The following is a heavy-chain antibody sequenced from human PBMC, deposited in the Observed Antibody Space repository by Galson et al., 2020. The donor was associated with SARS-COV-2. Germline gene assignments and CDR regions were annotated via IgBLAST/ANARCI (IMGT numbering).Heavy chain of an antibody. CDR2: ITPTSDYI. J-gene: IGHJ4*02. Sequence: GESLKISCAASGFPFSSYSMNWVRQAPGKGLEWVSSITPTSDYIYYADSVKGRFTISRDNAKNSLYLQMNSLRADDTAVYYCARVRCSGGSCHVDYWGQGTLVTFSS. V-gene: IGHV3-21*01. D-gene: IGHD2-15*01. CDR3: ARVRCSGGSCHVDY. CDR1: GFPFSSYS.